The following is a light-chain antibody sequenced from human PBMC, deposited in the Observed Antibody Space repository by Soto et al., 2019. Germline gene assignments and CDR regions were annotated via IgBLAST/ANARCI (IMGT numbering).Light chain of an antibody. CDR3: SSYTSSSTVV. Sequence: QSALTQPASVSGSPGQSITISCTGTSSDVGGYNYVSWYQQHPGKAPKLMIYEVGNRPSGVSTRFSGSKSGNTASLTISGLQAEDEADYYCSSYTSSSTVVFGGGTKLTVL. CDR1: SSDVGGYNY. V-gene: IGLV2-14*01. J-gene: IGLJ2*01. CDR2: EVG.